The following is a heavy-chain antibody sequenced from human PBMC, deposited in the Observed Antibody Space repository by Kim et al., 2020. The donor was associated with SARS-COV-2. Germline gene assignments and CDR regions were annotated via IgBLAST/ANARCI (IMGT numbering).Heavy chain of an antibody. CDR2: IYYSGST. V-gene: IGHV4-39*01. Sequence: SETLSLTCTVSGGSISSSSYYWGWIRQPPGKGLEWIGSIYYSGSTYYNPSLKSRVTISVDTSKNQFSLKLSSVTAADTTVYYCARRDDYVWGRNSWSQWGQGTLVTVSS. CDR3: ARRDDYVWGRNSWSQ. CDR1: GGSISSSSYY. D-gene: IGHD3-16*01. J-gene: IGHJ4*02.